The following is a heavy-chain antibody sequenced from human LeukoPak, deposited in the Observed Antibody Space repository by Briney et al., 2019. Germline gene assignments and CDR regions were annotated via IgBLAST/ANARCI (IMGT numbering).Heavy chain of an antibody. CDR2: VLPVLGSP. D-gene: IGHD3-10*01. CDR3: ARARLPNTTGSWIAS. J-gene: IGHJ4*02. V-gene: IGHV1-69*10. CDR1: GDTFSSHT. Sequence: GASVKVSCKASGDTFSSHTIAWVRHAPGQGLEWMGGVLPVLGSPDYAHKFQGRVSITADESANTAYMELNSLTVEDSAIYYCARARLPNTTGSWIASWGQGTLVTVSS.